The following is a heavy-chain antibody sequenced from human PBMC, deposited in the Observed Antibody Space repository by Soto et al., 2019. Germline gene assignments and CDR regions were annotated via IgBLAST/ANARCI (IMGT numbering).Heavy chain of an antibody. V-gene: IGHV3-23*01. CDR2: ISGSGGST. J-gene: IGHJ4*02. CDR3: AKDLGHYYDSSGYPDY. CDR1: GFTFSSYA. Sequence: PGGSLRLSCVASGFTFSSYAMSWVRQAPGKGLEWVSAISGSGGSTYYADSVKGRFTISRDNSKNTLYLQMNSLRAEDTAVYYCAKDLGHYYDSSGYPDYWGQGTLVTVSS. D-gene: IGHD3-22*01.